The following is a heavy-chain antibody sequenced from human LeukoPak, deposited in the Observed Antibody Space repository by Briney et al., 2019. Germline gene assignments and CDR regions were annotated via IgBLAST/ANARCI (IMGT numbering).Heavy chain of an antibody. Sequence: GESLMISCKGTGYSFTTYWIAWVRQKPGKGLEWMGIIHPGDSETVYSPSFQGQVTISADKSISTAYLQWRTLTSPDTAMYFWLYGVIEGAFDYWGQGSLVIVSS. D-gene: IGHD3-10*01. CDR1: GYSFTTYW. CDR2: IHPGDSET. CDR3: LYGVIEGAFDY. J-gene: IGHJ4*02. V-gene: IGHV5-51*01.